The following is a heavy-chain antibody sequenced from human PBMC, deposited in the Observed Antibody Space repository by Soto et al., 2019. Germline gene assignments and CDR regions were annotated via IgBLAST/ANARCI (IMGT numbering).Heavy chain of an antibody. V-gene: IGHV4-34*01. CDR3: ARGSRMSIQAASGRDYYYHGLDV. Sequence: QVQLQQWGAGLLKPSETLSLNCAVYGGSFSGYYWSWIRQPPGKGLEWSGEINHRGSINYNPSLKSRVTMSVDTSKNQFSLMLSSVTATDTAVFSCARGSRMSIQAASGRDYYYHGLDVWGQGTAVTVSS. CDR1: GGSFSGYY. CDR2: INHRGSI. D-gene: IGHD6-6*01. J-gene: IGHJ6*01.